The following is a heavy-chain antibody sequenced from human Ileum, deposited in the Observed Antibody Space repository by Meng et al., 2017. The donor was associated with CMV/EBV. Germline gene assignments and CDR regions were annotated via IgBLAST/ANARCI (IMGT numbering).Heavy chain of an antibody. CDR1: GGPISSTSYY. V-gene: IGHV4-39*07. D-gene: IGHD3-10*01. CDR3: ARTPRKYYYGSGSYP. Sequence: LLVPASGPGLVKPSETLSLTCTVSGGPISSTSYYWGWIRQPPGKGLEWIGSMYYSGITDYNPSLKSRVTISVDTSKNQFSLKLSSVTAADTAMYYCARTPRKYYYGSGSYPWGQGTLVTVSS. CDR2: MYYSGIT. J-gene: IGHJ5*02.